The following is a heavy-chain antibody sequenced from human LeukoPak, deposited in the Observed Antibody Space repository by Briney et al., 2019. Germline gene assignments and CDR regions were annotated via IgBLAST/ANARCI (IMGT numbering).Heavy chain of an antibody. Sequence: ASVKVSCKASGGTFSSYAISWVRQAPGQGLEWMGGIIPNSGGTNYAQKFQGRVTMTRDTSISTAYMELSRLTSDDTAVYYCASRDGPQGAFDFWGQGTLVTVSS. CDR3: ASRDGPQGAFDF. D-gene: IGHD5-24*01. V-gene: IGHV1-2*02. CDR2: IIPNSGGT. CDR1: GGTFSSYA. J-gene: IGHJ4*02.